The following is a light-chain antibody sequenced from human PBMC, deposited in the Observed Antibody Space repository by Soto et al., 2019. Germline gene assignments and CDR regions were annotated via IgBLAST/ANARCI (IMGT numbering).Light chain of an antibody. CDR3: QQYAYPPWT. Sequence: DTVLTQSPGTLSLSPGERATLSCRASQSVTSTYLAWYQHRPGQAPRLLIYGASTRATGIPDRFSGSGSGTDFTLTISRLEPEDFEVYYCQQYAYPPWTFGHGTKVEIK. V-gene: IGKV3-20*01. J-gene: IGKJ1*01. CDR1: QSVTSTY. CDR2: GAS.